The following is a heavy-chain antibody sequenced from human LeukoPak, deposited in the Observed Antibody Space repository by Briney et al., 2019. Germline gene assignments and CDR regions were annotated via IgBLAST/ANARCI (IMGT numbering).Heavy chain of an antibody. CDR2: IYYSGST. V-gene: IGHV4-59*01. CDR1: GGSISSYY. CDR3: ARAYEAGSLDY. D-gene: IGHD3-3*01. J-gene: IGHJ4*02. Sequence: PSETLSLTCTVSGGSISSYYWSWIRQPPGEGLEWIGYIYYSGSTNYNPSLKSRVTISVDTSKNQFSLKLSSVTAADTAVYYCARAYEAGSLDYWGQGTLVTVSS.